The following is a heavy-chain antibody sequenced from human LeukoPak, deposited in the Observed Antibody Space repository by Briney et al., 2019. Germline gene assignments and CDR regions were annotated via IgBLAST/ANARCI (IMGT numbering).Heavy chain of an antibody. V-gene: IGHV3-21*01. CDR3: ARMSYSSSWYLYDY. J-gene: IGHJ4*02. CDR1: GFTFSSYS. D-gene: IGHD6-13*01. Sequence: GGSLRLSCAASGFTFSSYSMNWVRQAPGKGLEWVSSISSSSSYIYYADSVEGRFTISRDNAKNSLYLQMNSLRAEDTAVYYCARMSYSSSWYLYDYWGQGTLVTVSS. CDR2: ISSSSSYI.